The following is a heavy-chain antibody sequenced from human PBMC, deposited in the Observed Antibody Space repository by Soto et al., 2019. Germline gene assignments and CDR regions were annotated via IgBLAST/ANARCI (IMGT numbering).Heavy chain of an antibody. CDR1: GYTFINYH. J-gene: IGHJ4*02. V-gene: IGHV1-18*01. D-gene: IGHD5-12*01. Sequence: QVQLVQSGGEVKKPGASVTVSCKASGYTFINYHITWVRQAPGQGLEWMAWINTYNGMTDYAQRFQGRVTMTRDTXXXXXXXXXXXLXXXXXXXXXXXXSPRXEMATDWGQGTLVTVSS. CDR3: XXSPRXEMATD. CDR2: INTYNGMT.